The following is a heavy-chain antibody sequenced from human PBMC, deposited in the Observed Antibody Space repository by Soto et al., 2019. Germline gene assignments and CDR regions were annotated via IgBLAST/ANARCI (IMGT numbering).Heavy chain of an antibody. Sequence: GGSLRFSCAASGFTFSSYAMHWVRQAPGKGLEWVAVISYDGSNKYYADSVKGRFTISRDNSKNTLYLQMNSLGAEDTAVYYCARSELLWFGEAEVYYYYYGMDVWGQGTTVTVSS. CDR1: GFTFSSYA. CDR2: ISYDGSNK. D-gene: IGHD3-10*01. V-gene: IGHV3-30-3*01. CDR3: ARSELLWFGEAEVYYYYYGMDV. J-gene: IGHJ6*02.